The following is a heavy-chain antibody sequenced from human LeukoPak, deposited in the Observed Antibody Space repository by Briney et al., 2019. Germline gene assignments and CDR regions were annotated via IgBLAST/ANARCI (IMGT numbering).Heavy chain of an antibody. CDR3: ARGVGVTHKPNSDFWNPIFDS. D-gene: IGHD3-3*01. V-gene: IGHV1-2*02. Sequence: ASVKVSCKASGYTFTGYYLHWVRQAPGQGLEWMGWINPNNGGTNFAQKFQGRVTMTRDTSISTVYMELSRLRSNDTAVYYCARGVGVTHKPNSDFWNPIFDSWGQGTLISVSS. CDR2: INPNNGGT. CDR1: GYTFTGYY. J-gene: IGHJ4*02.